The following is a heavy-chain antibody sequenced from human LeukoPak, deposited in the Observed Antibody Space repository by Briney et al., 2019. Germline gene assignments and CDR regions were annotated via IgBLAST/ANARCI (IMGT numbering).Heavy chain of an antibody. CDR2: IGTAGDT. CDR1: GFTFSSYD. CDR3: ARGAYDSSGPQGIDY. D-gene: IGHD3-22*01. V-gene: IGHV3-13*01. J-gene: IGHJ4*02. Sequence: PGGSLRLSCAASGFTFSSYDMHWVRQAIGKGLEWVSAIGTAGDTYYPGSVKGRFTISRENAKNSLYLQMNSLRAGDTAVYYRARGAYDSSGPQGIDYWGQGTLVTVSS.